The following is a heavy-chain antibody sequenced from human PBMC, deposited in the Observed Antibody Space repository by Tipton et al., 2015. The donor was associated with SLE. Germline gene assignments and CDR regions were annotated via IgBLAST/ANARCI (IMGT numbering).Heavy chain of an antibody. CDR1: GGSISSGGYS. D-gene: IGHD6-13*01. CDR3: ARRIAAAGTAYNWFDP. CDR2: IYHSGST. J-gene: IGHJ5*02. V-gene: IGHV4-30-2*01. Sequence: TLSLTCAVSGGSISSGGYSWSWIRQPPGKGLEWIGYIYHSGSTYYNPSLKSRVTISVDRSKNQFSLKLSSVTAADTAVYYCARRIAAAGTAYNWFDPWGQGTLVTVSS.